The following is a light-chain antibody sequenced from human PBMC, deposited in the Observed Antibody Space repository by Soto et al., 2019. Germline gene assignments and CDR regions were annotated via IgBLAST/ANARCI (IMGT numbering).Light chain of an antibody. CDR2: WAS. Sequence: DIVMTQSPDSLAVSLGERATINCKSSQSVLSSSNTKNDFAWYQQRPVQPPKLLIYWASTRESGVPDRFSGSGSGTHFPLTINRLQAEEVAVYYCQQYESTPPTFGQGTKLESK. J-gene: IGKJ2*01. CDR3: QQYESTPPT. CDR1: QSVLSSSNTKND. V-gene: IGKV4-1*01.